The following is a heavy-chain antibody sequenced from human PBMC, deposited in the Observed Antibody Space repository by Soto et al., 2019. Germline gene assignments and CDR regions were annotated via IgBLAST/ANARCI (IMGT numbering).Heavy chain of an antibody. V-gene: IGHV3-33*01. D-gene: IGHD5-12*01. Sequence: QVQLVESGGGVVQPGRSLRLSCAASGFTFSTYGMHWVRQAPGKGLEWVAVIWYDGTNKYYADSVKGRFTISRDNSKNTXHLQMNSLRAEDTAVYYCAREGKDIVATIRPYYFDYWGQGTLVTVSS. CDR2: IWYDGTNK. J-gene: IGHJ4*02. CDR1: GFTFSTYG. CDR3: AREGKDIVATIRPYYFDY.